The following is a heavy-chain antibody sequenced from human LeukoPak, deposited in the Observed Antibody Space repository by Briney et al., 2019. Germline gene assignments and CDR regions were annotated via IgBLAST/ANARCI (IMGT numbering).Heavy chain of an antibody. J-gene: IGHJ4*02. Sequence: SGGSLRLSCAASGFTFSRYSMNWVRQAPGKGLEWLSYISSSNISNYADSVKGTFTISRANDKNSLYLQMNSLRDEATDVYYCARGGRYYDSSGYAIYWGQGTMVTVSS. D-gene: IGHD3-22*01. CDR3: ARGGRYYDSSGYAIY. V-gene: IGHV3-48*02. CDR2: ISSSNIS. CDR1: GFTFSRYS.